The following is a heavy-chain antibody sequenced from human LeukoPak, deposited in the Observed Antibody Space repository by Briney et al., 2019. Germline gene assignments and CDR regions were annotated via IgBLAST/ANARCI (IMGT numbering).Heavy chain of an antibody. Sequence: SETLSLTCTVSGGSISSYYWSWIRQPAGKGLEWIGRIYTSGSTNYNPSLKSRVTMSVDTSKNQFSLKLSSVTAADTAVYYCARGAEYSSGWTGWYVSWFDPWGQGTLVTVSS. V-gene: IGHV4-4*07. J-gene: IGHJ5*02. CDR3: ARGAEYSSGWTGWYVSWFDP. CDR1: GGSISSYY. D-gene: IGHD6-19*01. CDR2: IYTSGST.